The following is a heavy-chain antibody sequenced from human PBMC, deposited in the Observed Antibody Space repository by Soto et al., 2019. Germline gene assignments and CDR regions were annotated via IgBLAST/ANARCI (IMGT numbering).Heavy chain of an antibody. Sequence: EVQLLESGGGWVQPGGSLRLSCAASGFTFSIYAMSFVRQTPGKGLEWVSGISGSGGNTYYAESVKGRFTISRDNSRNTVYLQMNSLRVDDTSVYYCAKDGCVSGWFLDAFDIWGQGTMVTVSS. CDR2: ISGSGGNT. J-gene: IGHJ3*02. CDR3: AKDGCVSGWFLDAFDI. V-gene: IGHV3-23*01. CDR1: GFTFSIYA. D-gene: IGHD6-19*01.